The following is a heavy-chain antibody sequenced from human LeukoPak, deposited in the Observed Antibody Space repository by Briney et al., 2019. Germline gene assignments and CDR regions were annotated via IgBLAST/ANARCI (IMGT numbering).Heavy chain of an antibody. CDR3: ARGGIVVVPAAPNWFEP. V-gene: IGHV1-18*01. D-gene: IGHD2-2*01. J-gene: IGHJ5*02. Sequence: ASVKVSCKASGYTFTSYGISWVRQAPGQGLEWMGWISAYNDNTDYAQKLQGRVTMTTDTSTSTAYMELRGLRSDDTAVYCCARGGIVVVPAAPNWFEPWGQGTLVTVSS. CDR2: ISAYNDNT. CDR1: GYTFTSYG.